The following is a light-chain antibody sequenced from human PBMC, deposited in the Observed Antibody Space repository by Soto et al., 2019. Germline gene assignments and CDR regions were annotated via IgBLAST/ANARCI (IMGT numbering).Light chain of an antibody. J-gene: IGKJ1*01. CDR1: QSIGTW. V-gene: IGKV1-5*01. CDR2: DVS. CDR3: QQYKSYWT. Sequence: DIQMTQSPSSLSASVGDGFTITCRASQSIGTWLAWYQQKPRKAPKVLIYDVSTLKSGVPSRLSGSASATEFTLSISSLQPDDFATYYCQQYKSYWTFGQGTKVDIK.